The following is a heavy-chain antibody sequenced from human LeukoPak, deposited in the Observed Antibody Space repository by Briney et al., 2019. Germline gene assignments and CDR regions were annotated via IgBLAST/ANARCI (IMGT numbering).Heavy chain of an antibody. CDR3: AKAPTADYGVYFDY. CDR2: ISGSGGST. J-gene: IGHJ4*02. Sequence: GGSLRLSCAASGFTFSSCAMSWVRQAPGKGLEWVSAISGSGGSTYYADSVKGRFTISRDNSKNTLYLQMNSLRAEDTAVYYCAKAPTADYGVYFDYWGQGTLVTVSS. CDR1: GFTFSSCA. V-gene: IGHV3-23*01. D-gene: IGHD4-17*01.